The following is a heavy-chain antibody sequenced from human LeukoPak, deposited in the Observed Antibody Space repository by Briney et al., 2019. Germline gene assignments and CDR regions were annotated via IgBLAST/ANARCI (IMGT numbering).Heavy chain of an antibody. J-gene: IGHJ4*02. Sequence: GGSLRLSCAASGFTFSSYSMNWVRQAPGKGLEGVSSISSCSSYIYYADSVKGRFTISRDNAKNSLYLQMNSLRAEDTAVYYCARDVYSSSWYFDYWGQGTLVTVSS. V-gene: IGHV3-21*01. D-gene: IGHD6-13*01. CDR3: ARDVYSSSWYFDY. CDR2: ISSCSSYI. CDR1: GFTFSSYS.